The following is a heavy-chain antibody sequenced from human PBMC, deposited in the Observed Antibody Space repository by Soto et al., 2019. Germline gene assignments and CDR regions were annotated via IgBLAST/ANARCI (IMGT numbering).Heavy chain of an antibody. CDR3: ARELVTSYIPGVNYYYGMEV. J-gene: IGHJ6*02. Sequence: QVQLVQSGAEVKKPGASVKISCKASGDSFTSFGVSWVRQAPGQGLEWMGVVSARNGDTTYAQNFQGRISLTTDTSTTTAYMELTSLRADDTAVYWCARELVTSYIPGVNYYYGMEVWGQGTSVTISS. D-gene: IGHD2-21*02. V-gene: IGHV1-18*01. CDR2: VSARNGDT. CDR1: GDSFTSFG.